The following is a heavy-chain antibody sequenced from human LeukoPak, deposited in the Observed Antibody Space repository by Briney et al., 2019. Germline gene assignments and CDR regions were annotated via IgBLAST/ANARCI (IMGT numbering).Heavy chain of an antibody. D-gene: IGHD2-15*01. CDR3: ARDLQCSLFCSGGSCRRPPQ. V-gene: IGHV3-53*01. J-gene: IGHJ4*02. CDR2: IYSGGST. CDR1: GFTVSSNY. Sequence: HPGGSLRLSCAASGFTVSSNYMRWVRQAPGKRLEWVSVIYSGGSTYYADSVKGRFTISRDNSKNSLYLQMNSLRAEDTAVYYGARDLQCSLFCSGGSCRRPPQWGQGTLVTVSS.